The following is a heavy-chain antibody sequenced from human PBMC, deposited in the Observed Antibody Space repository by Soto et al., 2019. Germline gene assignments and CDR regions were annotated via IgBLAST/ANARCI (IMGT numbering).Heavy chain of an antibody. CDR2: ISPYNGNT. Sequence: ASVKVSCKASGYTFTSYGLSWVRQAPGQGLEWMGWISPYNGNTNYAQKLQGRVTMATDTSTTTAYMELRSLRSDDTAVYYCAIYSSSPNRFVPWGQGTLVTAPQ. V-gene: IGHV1-18*01. J-gene: IGHJ5*02. D-gene: IGHD6-6*01. CDR3: AIYSSSPNRFVP. CDR1: GYTFTSYG.